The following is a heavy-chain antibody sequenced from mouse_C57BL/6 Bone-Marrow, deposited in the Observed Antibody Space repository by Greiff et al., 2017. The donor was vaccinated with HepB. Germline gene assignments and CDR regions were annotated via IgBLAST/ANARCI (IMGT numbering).Heavy chain of an antibody. D-gene: IGHD1-1*01. V-gene: IGHV1-55*01. J-gene: IGHJ3*01. CDR3: ESLYYYGSSPFAY. CDR1: GYTFTSSW. CDR2: IYPGSCST. Sequence: QVQLQQPGAALVKPGASVQLSCKASGYTFTSSWITWVKQRPGQGLEWIGDIYPGSCSTNYNEKFKSKATLTVDTSSSTAYMQLSSLTSEDSAVYYCESLYYYGSSPFAYGGQGTLVTVSA.